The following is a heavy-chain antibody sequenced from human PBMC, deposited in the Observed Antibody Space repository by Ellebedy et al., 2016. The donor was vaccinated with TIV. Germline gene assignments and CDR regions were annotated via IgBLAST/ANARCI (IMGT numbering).Heavy chain of an antibody. J-gene: IGHJ4*02. CDR2: ISGSGGST. Sequence: GESLKISCAASGFTFRSYAMSWVRQAPRKGLELVSGISGSGGSTQYADSVKGRFTISRDNSKNTLYVQMNSLRAEDTAVYYCAKYPEKTMVTFEDWGQGTLVTVSS. CDR3: AKYPEKTMVTFED. V-gene: IGHV3-23*01. CDR1: GFTFRSYA. D-gene: IGHD5-18*01.